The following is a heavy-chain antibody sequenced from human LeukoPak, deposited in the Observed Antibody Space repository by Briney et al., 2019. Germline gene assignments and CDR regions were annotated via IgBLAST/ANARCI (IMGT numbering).Heavy chain of an antibody. D-gene: IGHD3-3*01. J-gene: IGHJ5*02. V-gene: IGHV3-23*01. CDR2: MSGSGRIT. CDR3: ARDKGTLFGVVMKTAGFDP. CDR1: GFTFSSYA. Sequence: GGSLRLSCAASGFTFSSYAMSWVRQAPGKGLEWVSAMSGSGRITNYGDSVKGRFTISRDNSKNTLYLQMNSLRAEDTAMYYCARDKGTLFGVVMKTAGFDPWGQGTLVTVSS.